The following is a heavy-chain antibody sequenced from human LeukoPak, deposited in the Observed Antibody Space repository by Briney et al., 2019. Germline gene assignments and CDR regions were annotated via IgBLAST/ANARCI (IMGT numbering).Heavy chain of an antibody. CDR1: GFSFGDYA. J-gene: IGHJ4*02. V-gene: IGHV3-9*01. Sequence: GGSLRLSCAASGFSFGDYAMFWVRQGPGKGLEWVSGISWNGVNTAYADSVKGRFTISRDNAKNSLYLQMNSLRPEDTAVYYCARGTTVTTNFDYWGQGTLVTVSS. CDR2: ISWNGVNT. D-gene: IGHD4-17*01. CDR3: ARGTTVTTNFDY.